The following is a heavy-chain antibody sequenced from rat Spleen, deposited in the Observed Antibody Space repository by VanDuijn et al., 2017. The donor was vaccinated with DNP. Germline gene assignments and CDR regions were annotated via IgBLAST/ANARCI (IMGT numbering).Heavy chain of an antibody. D-gene: IGHD1-1*01. CDR1: GFTFSDYG. V-gene: IGHV5-20*01. CDR3: TTLITFMSG. CDR2: ISYDGYST. J-gene: IGHJ4*01. Sequence: EVQLVESGGGLVQPGRSMKLSCTASGFTFSDYGMAWVLQAPTKGLEWVASISYDGYSTYYRDSVKGRFTISRDNAKSSLFLQMDSLRSEDTATYYCTTLITFMSGWSQGTSVTVSS.